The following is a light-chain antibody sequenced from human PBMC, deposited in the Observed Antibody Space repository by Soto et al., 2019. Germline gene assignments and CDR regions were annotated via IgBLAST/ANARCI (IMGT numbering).Light chain of an antibody. CDR1: QSVRSY. Sequence: EIVMTQSPATLSVSPGDRATLSCRASQSVRSYLAWYQQKPGQSPRLLISGASTRATGFPARFSGSGSGTEFTLTISNLQSEDFAVYYCQQYGSSPQTFGQGTKVDIK. J-gene: IGKJ2*01. V-gene: IGKV3-15*01. CDR3: QQYGSSPQT. CDR2: GAS.